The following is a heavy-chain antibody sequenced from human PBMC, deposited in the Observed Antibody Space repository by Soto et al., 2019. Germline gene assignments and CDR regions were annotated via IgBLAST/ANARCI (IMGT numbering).Heavy chain of an antibody. J-gene: IGHJ4*02. Sequence: GGSLRLSCAASGFTFSSYAMGWVRQGPGKGLEWVAVVSIGGSTHYADSVRGRFTISRDNSKNTLYLQMSSLRAEDTAIYYCAKDSFINLRGYDSYWGQGTLVTVSS. CDR3: AKDSFINLRGYDSY. CDR1: GFTFSSYA. D-gene: IGHD5-12*01. V-gene: IGHV3-23*01. CDR2: VSIGGST.